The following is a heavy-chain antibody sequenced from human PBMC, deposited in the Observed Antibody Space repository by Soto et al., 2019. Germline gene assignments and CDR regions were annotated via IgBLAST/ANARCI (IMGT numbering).Heavy chain of an antibody. V-gene: IGHV1-2*02. CDR1: GYTFTGYR. Sequence: ASVKVSCKASGYTFTGYRIHWVRQAPGQGLEWMGWINPNSGDTKQIEKFQGRVTMTRDTSISTAYMELSSLNSDDMAVYYRVRLVGSLWGQGTLVTVSS. CDR3: VRLVGSL. CDR2: INPNSGDT. D-gene: IGHD1-26*01. J-gene: IGHJ4*02.